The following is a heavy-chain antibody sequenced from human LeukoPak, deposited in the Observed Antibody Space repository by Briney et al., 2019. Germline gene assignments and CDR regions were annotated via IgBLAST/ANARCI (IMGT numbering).Heavy chain of an antibody. CDR1: GFTFSSYA. V-gene: IGHV3-11*01. CDR3: ARDEWEYCSASSCYVFDY. CDR2: ISSSGRTI. D-gene: IGHD2-15*01. Sequence: GGSLRLSCAASGFTFSSYAMSWIRQAPGKGLEWVSYISSSGRTISYADSVKGRFTISRDNAKNSLYLQMNSLRAEDTAVYYCARDEWEYCSASSCYVFDYWGQGTLVTVSS. J-gene: IGHJ4*02.